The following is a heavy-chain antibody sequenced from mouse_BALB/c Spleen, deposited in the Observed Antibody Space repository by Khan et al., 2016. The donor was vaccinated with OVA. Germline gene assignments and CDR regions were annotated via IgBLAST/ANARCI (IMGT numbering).Heavy chain of an antibody. J-gene: IGHJ2*01. CDR2: ISGDSSTI. CDR3: ATSYYYGYYFDY. V-gene: IGHV5-17*02. D-gene: IGHD1-1*01. CDR1: GFTFSSYG. Sequence: EVQLVESGGGLVQPGGSRKLSCAASGFTFSSYGMHWVRQAPEKGLEWVAYISGDSSTIYYADTEKGRFTISRDNPTNTLFLQMTSLMTEYTAMYYCATSYYYGYYFDYWGPGTTLTVSS.